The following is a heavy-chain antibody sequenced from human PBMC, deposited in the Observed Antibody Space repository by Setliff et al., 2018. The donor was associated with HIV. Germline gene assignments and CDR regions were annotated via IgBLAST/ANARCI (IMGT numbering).Heavy chain of an antibody. CDR3: ARVDCSSTRCYAFDI. CDR2: NNPHSGGT. Sequence: ASVKVSCKASGYTFTGYHMHWVRPAPGQGLEWMGWNNPHSGGTKYAQKFQGRVTMTRDTSISAAYMELSRLRSDDTAVYYCARVDCSSTRCYAFDIWGQGTMVTVSS. D-gene: IGHD2-2*01. J-gene: IGHJ3*02. V-gene: IGHV1-2*02. CDR1: GYTFTGYH.